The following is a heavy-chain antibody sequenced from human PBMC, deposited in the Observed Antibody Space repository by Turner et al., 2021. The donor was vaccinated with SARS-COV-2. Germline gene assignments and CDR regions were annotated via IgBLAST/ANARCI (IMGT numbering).Heavy chain of an antibody. CDR1: GFPFNSDA. CDR3: AKGYSPDY. V-gene: IGHV3-23*01. D-gene: IGHD4-4*01. Sequence: EVQLLESGGGLVQPGGSLRLSCAASGFPFNSDAMSWVRQAQGKGLEWVSAISGSGGSTYYADSVKGRFTITRDNSKNTLDLQMNSLRAEDTAVYYGAKGYSPDYWGQGTLVTVSS. J-gene: IGHJ4*02. CDR2: ISGSGGST.